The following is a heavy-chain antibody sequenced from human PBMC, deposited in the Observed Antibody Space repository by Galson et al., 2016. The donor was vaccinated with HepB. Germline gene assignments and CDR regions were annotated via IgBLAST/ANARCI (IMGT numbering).Heavy chain of an antibody. J-gene: IGHJ4*02. Sequence: SLRLSCAASGFTFTDFYMGWIRQAPGKGLEWIADVSRRGKSKYYTDFVKGRFTISRDNAGNSVFLDMNSLTADDTAMYFCARERIATGVRDFDAWGQGTLVTVSS. CDR3: ARERIATGVRDFDA. V-gene: IGHV3-11*01. CDR2: VSRRGKSK. CDR1: GFTFTDFY. D-gene: IGHD6-13*01.